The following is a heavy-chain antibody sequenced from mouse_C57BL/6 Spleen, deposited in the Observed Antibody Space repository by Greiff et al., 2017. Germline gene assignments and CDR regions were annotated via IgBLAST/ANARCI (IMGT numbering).Heavy chain of an antibody. D-gene: IGHD2-3*01. Sequence: QVQLQQPGAELVMPGASVKLSCKASGYTFTSYWMHWVKQRPGQGLEWIGEIDPSDSYTNYNQKFKGKSTLTVDKSSSTAYMQLSSLTSEDSAVYYCARGGYDGYSNYFDYWGQGTTHTVSS. CDR2: IDPSDSYT. J-gene: IGHJ2*01. CDR3: ARGGYDGYSNYFDY. V-gene: IGHV1-69*01. CDR1: GYTFTSYW.